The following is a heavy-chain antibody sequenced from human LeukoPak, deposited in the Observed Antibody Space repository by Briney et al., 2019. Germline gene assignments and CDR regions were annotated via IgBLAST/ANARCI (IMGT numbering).Heavy chain of an antibody. V-gene: IGHV3-48*03. CDR3: ARQFPYCGGDCSSFDY. CDR2: ISTSGSII. D-gene: IGHD2-21*02. J-gene: IGHJ4*02. Sequence: PGGSLRLSCAASRFIFSSYEMNWVSQAPGKGIEWISYISTSGSIIYYADSVKGRFTISRDNAKNSLYLQMNSMRAEDTAVYYCARQFPYCGGDCSSFDYWGQGTLVTVSS. CDR1: RFIFSSYE.